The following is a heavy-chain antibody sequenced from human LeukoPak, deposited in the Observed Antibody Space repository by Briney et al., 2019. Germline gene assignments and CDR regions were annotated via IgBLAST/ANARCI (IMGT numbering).Heavy chain of an antibody. V-gene: IGHV3-72*01. CDR1: GFTFSDHH. J-gene: IGHJ4*02. CDR2: IRNKANRYTT. CDR3: AISPLGIAPFDY. Sequence: PGGSLRLSCAASGFTFSDHHMDWVRQAPGEGLEWVARIRNKANRYTTEYAASVKGRFTISRDDSENSLYLQMDSLKTEDTAVYYCAISPLGIAPFDYWGQGTLVTVSS. D-gene: IGHD7-27*01.